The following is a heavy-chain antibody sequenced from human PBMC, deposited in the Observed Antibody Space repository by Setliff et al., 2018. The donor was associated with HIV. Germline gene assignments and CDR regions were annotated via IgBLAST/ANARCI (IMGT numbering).Heavy chain of an antibody. V-gene: IGHV1-2*06. J-gene: IGHJ4*02. CDR3: ARGVKGTATTGKYYFDY. Sequence: ASVKVSCKTSGYAFTDYSIHWVRQAPGQGLEWVGRINPDSRGTNYAQTFQGRVAMTRDTSVSTAYMGLSRLRSDDTAVFYCARGVKGTATTGKYYFDYWGQGTLVTVSS. CDR1: GYAFTDYS. D-gene: IGHD1-1*01. CDR2: INPDSRGT.